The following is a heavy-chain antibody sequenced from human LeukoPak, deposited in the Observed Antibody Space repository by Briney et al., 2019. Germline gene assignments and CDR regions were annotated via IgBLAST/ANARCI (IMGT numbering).Heavy chain of an antibody. Sequence: PGGSLRLSCAASGFTFDDYAMHWVRQAPGKGLEWVSGISWNSGSIGYADSVKGRFTISRDNAKNSLYLQMNSLRAEDTALYYCAKDVYYYGSGSSPGWIDPWGQGTLVTVSS. CDR2: ISWNSGSI. V-gene: IGHV3-9*01. J-gene: IGHJ5*02. CDR3: AKDVYYYGSGSSPGWIDP. D-gene: IGHD3-10*01. CDR1: GFTFDDYA.